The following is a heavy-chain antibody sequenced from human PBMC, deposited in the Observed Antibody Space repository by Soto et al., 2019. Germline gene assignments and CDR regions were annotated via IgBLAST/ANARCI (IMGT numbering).Heavy chain of an antibody. V-gene: IGHV1-3*01. CDR1: GYTFTSYA. Sequence: QVQLVQSGAEVKKPGASVKVSCKASGYTFTSYAMHWVRQAPGQRLEWMGWINAGNGNTKYSQKFQGRVTITRDTSASTAYIELSRLRSGDTAGYYCARDQGVLWFGETDAFDYWGQGTLVTVSS. J-gene: IGHJ4*02. CDR3: ARDQGVLWFGETDAFDY. CDR2: INAGNGNT. D-gene: IGHD3-10*01.